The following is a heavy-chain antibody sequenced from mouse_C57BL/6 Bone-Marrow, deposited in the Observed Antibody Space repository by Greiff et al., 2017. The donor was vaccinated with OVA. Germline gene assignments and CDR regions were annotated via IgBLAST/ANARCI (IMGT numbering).Heavy chain of an antibody. CDR2: IYPGDGDT. Sequence: QVQLQQSGPELVKPGASVKISCKASGYAFSSSWMNWVKQRPGTGLEWIGRIYPGDGDTNYNGKFKGKATRTADKSSSTAYRQLSSLTSEDSAVYFCAREVDYYGYAMDYWGKGTSVTVSS. D-gene: IGHD1-1*01. CDR3: AREVDYYGYAMDY. J-gene: IGHJ4*01. V-gene: IGHV1-82*01. CDR1: GYAFSSSW.